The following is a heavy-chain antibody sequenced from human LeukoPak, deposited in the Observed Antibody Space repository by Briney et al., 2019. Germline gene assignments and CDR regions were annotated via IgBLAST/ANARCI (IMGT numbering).Heavy chain of an antibody. CDR3: ARRKGYDIMTAYGC. Sequence: GESLKISCHGSGYTFSNYWIGWVRQLPGKGLEWMGIIYPGDSNTRYSPSFQGQVTISADKSINTAYLQWSSLRASDTAMYYCARRKGYDIMTAYGCWGQGTLVTVSS. J-gene: IGHJ4*02. D-gene: IGHD3-9*01. V-gene: IGHV5-51*01. CDR1: GYTFSNYW. CDR2: IYPGDSNT.